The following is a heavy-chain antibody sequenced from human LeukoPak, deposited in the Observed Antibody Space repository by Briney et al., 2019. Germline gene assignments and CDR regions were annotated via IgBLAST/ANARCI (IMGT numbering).Heavy chain of an antibody. CDR2: IRNKANCDTT. Sequence: PGGSLRLSCAASGFTFSTYKMDWVRNAPGRGVEWVGRIRNKANCDTTAYAASVKGRFTISRDDSENSLYLQMNSLKTEDTAVYYCARFLVGYGMDVWGQGTTVSVSS. CDR3: ARFLVGYGMDV. V-gene: IGHV3-72*01. D-gene: IGHD2-8*02. J-gene: IGHJ6*02. CDR1: GFTFSTYK.